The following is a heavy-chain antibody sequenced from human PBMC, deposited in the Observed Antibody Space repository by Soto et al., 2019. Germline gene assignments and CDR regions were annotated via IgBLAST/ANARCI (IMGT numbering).Heavy chain of an antibody. V-gene: IGHV1-46*03. CDR2: INPSGGST. D-gene: IGHD6-19*01. CDR1: GFTFSSYS. J-gene: IGHJ3*02. CDR3: ARGQWLQDAFDI. Sequence: GGSLRLSCAASGFTFSSYSMNWVRQAPGKGLEWMGIINPSGGSTSYAQKFQGRFTMSRDTSTSTVYLELSSLRAEDTAVYYCARGQWLQDAFDIWGQGTMVTVSS.